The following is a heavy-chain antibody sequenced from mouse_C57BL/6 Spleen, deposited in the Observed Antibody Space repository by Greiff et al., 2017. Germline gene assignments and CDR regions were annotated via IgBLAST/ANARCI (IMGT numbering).Heavy chain of an antibody. Sequence: EVKLQQPGPELVKPGASVKISCKASGYTFTDYYMNWVKQSHGKSLDWIGDINPNNGGTSYNQKFKGKATLTVDKSSSTAYMELRSLTSEDSAVYYCAITTVVATYNWYFDVWGTGTTVTVSS. CDR2: INPNNGGT. D-gene: IGHD1-1*01. CDR3: AITTVVATYNWYFDV. CDR1: GYTFTDYY. V-gene: IGHV1-26*01. J-gene: IGHJ1*03.